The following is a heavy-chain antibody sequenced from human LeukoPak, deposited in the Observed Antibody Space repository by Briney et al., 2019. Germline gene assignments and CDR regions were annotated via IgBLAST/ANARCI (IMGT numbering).Heavy chain of an antibody. CDR3: AGGYCSSTSCYQLDY. CDR1: GFTFSSYS. V-gene: IGHV3-21*01. Sequence: GGSLRLSCAASGFTFSSYSMNWVRQAPGKGLEWVSSISSSSSYIYYADSVKGRFTISRDNAKNSLYLQMNSLRAEDTAVYYCAGGYCSSTSCYQLDYWGQGTLVTVSS. J-gene: IGHJ4*02. D-gene: IGHD2-2*01. CDR2: ISSSSSYI.